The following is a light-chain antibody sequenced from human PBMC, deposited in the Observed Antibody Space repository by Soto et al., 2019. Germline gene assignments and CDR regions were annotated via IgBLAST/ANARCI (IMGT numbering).Light chain of an antibody. J-gene: IGKJ1*01. Sequence: EIVMTQSPATLSVSPGERATLSCRASQSVSSNLAWYQQKPGQAHRLLIYGASTRATGIQARFSGSGSGTEFTLTIRSLQSEDFAVYYCQQYNNWPRTFGQGTKVDIK. V-gene: IGKV3-15*01. CDR2: GAS. CDR1: QSVSSN. CDR3: QQYNNWPRT.